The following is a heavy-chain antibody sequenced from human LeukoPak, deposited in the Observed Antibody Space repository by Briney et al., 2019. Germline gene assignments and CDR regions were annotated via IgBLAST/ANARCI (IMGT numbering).Heavy chain of an antibody. Sequence: SQTLSLTCTVSGGSISSGAYFWSWIRQHPGKGLEWIGFIYYSVTTYYNPSLKSRLTLSKDTSKNHFSLTLSSVTAADTAVYYCARAHGSGGDYFDYWGQGTLVTVSS. CDR1: GGSISSGAYF. CDR3: ARAHGSGGDYFDY. D-gene: IGHD5-12*01. J-gene: IGHJ4*02. CDR2: IYYSVTT. V-gene: IGHV4-31*03.